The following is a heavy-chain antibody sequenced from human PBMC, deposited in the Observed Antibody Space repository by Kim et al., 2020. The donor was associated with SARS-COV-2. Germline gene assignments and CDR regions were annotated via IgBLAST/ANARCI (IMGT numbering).Heavy chain of an antibody. V-gene: IGHV4-59*01. J-gene: IGHJ4*02. CDR3: LGSGYDKYYFDY. Sequence: KYNPSLESRVTISVDTSKNLFSLKLSSVTAADTAVYYCLGSGYDKYYFDYWGQGTLVTVSS. D-gene: IGHD5-12*01.